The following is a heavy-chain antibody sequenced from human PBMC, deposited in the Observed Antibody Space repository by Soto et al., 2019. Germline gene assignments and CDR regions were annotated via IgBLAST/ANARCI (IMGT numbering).Heavy chain of an antibody. J-gene: IGHJ6*02. CDR1: GFTFSSYA. Sequence: QVQLVESGGGVVQPGRSLRLSCAASGFTFSSYAMHWVRQAPGKGLEWVAVISYDGSNKYYADSVKGRFTISRDNSKNTLYKQMNRLRDEDTAVDYCLKDLGDWNYLEQSYYYYYGMDVWGQGTTVTVSS. CDR3: LKDLGDWNYLEQSYYYYYGMDV. D-gene: IGHD1-7*01. V-gene: IGHV3-30-3*01. CDR2: ISYDGSNK.